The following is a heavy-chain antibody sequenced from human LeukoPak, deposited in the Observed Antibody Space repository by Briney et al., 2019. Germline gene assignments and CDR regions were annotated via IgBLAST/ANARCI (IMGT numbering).Heavy chain of an antibody. D-gene: IGHD3-3*01. J-gene: IGHJ5*02. V-gene: IGHV3-30-3*01. CDR3: ARTPHWYYDSKLASNWFDP. Sequence: GRSLRLSCAASGFTFSSYAMHWVRQAPGKGLEWVAVISYDGSNNYYADSVKGRFTISRDNSKNTLYLQMNSLRAEDTAVYYCARTPHWYYDSKLASNWFDPWGQGTLVTVSS. CDR1: GFTFSSYA. CDR2: ISYDGSNN.